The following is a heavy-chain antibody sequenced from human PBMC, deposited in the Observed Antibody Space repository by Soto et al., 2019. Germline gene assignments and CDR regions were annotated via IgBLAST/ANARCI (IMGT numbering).Heavy chain of an antibody. J-gene: IGHJ5*02. CDR3: TSGERAAAGVNWFDP. CDR2: ISGGGGGT. D-gene: IGHD6-13*01. Sequence: EVQLLESGGGLVQPGGSLRLSCAASGFTFSSYAMSWVRQAPGKGLEWVAVISGGGGGTYYAGSVQGRFTISRDSSQNTLYLQMNSLKAEDTAVYYCTSGERAAAGVNWFDPWGQGTLVTVSA. V-gene: IGHV3-23*01. CDR1: GFTFSSYA.